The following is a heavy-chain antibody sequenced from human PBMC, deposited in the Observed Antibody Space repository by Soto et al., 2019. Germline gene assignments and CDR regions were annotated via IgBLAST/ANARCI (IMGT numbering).Heavy chain of an antibody. J-gene: IGHJ4*02. D-gene: IGHD5-18*01. Sequence: EVQLVESGGGLVQPGGSLRLSCAASGFTVSSNYMSWVRQAPGKGLEWVSVIYSGGGAYYAHSVKGRFTSSRDNSKNTLYLQMNSLRAEDTAVYYCARHGYSYGGGYFDYWGQGTLVTVSS. CDR3: ARHGYSYGGGYFDY. CDR1: GFTVSSNY. CDR2: IYSGGGA. V-gene: IGHV3-66*04.